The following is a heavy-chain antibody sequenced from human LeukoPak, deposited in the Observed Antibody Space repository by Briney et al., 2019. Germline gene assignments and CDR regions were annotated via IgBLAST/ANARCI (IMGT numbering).Heavy chain of an antibody. CDR3: ARDSWGYGDYTLYYYYYMDV. V-gene: IGHV4-34*01. CDR2: INHSGST. J-gene: IGHJ6*03. D-gene: IGHD4-17*01. Sequence: SETLSLTCAVYGGSFSGYYWSWIRQPPGEGLEWIGEINHSGSTNYNPSLKSRVTISVDTSKNQFSLKLSSVTAADTAVYYCARDSWGYGDYTLYYYYYMDVWGKGTTVTVSS. CDR1: GGSFSGYY.